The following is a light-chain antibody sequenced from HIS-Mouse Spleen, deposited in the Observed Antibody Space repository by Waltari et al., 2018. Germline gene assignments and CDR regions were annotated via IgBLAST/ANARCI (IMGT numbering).Light chain of an antibody. CDR3: QQYDNLHRLT. J-gene: IGKJ3*01. CDR2: DAS. CDR1: QDISNS. V-gene: IGKV1-33*01. Sequence: DIQMTQSPSSLSASVGDRVTITCQASQDISNSLNWYQQKPGKAPKLLIYDASNLETGVPSRFSGSGSGTEFTFTISSLQPEDIATYYCQQYDNLHRLTFGPGTKVDIK.